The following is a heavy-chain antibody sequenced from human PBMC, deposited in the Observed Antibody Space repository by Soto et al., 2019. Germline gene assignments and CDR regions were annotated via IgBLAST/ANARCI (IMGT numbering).Heavy chain of an antibody. CDR2: IYYSGST. CDR1: GGSISSGDYY. D-gene: IGHD5-12*01. Sequence: QVQLQESGPGLVKPSQTLSLTCTVSGGSISSGDYYWSWIRHPPGKGLEWIGYIYYSGSTYYNPSLKSRVTISVDTSKNQFSLKLSSVTAADTAVYYCAREVATAFNWLDPWGQGTLVTVSS. V-gene: IGHV4-30-4*01. J-gene: IGHJ5*02. CDR3: AREVATAFNWLDP.